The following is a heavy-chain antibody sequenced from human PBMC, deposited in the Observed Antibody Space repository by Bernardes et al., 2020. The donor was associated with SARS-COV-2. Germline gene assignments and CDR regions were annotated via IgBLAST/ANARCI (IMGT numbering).Heavy chain of an antibody. J-gene: IGHJ2*01. V-gene: IGHV3-48*03. D-gene: IGHD4-17*01. CDR2: ISSSGSTI. CDR1: GFTFSSYE. CDR3: ARVPTTVTPGLHFDL. Sequence: GGSLRLSCAASGFTFSSYEMNWVRQAPGKGLEWVSYISSSGSTIYYADSVKGRFTISRDNAKNSLYLQMNSLRAEDTAVYYCARVPTTVTPGLHFDLWGRGTLVTVSS.